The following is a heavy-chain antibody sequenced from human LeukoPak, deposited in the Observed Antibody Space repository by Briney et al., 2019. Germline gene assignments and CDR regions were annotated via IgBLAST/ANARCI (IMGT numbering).Heavy chain of an antibody. CDR1: GYTFTAYY. CDR3: ARARVPIAVAGLYYFDY. J-gene: IGHJ4*02. Sequence: ASVKVSCKASGYTFTAYYIHWLRQAPGQGPEWMGWIKPDSGSSHYAQKFQGRVTMTRDTSSNSAYMDLARLKSDDTAVYYCARARVPIAVAGLYYFDYWGQGALVTVSS. V-gene: IGHV1-2*02. D-gene: IGHD6-19*01. CDR2: IKPDSGSS.